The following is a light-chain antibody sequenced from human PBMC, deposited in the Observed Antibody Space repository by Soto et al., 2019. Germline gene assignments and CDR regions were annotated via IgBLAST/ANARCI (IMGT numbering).Light chain of an antibody. Sequence: QLTQSPSSLSASVGDRVTITCRASQGISSYLAWYQQKPGKVPKLLISVASTLESGVPLRFSGGGFGTDFTLTISSLQPEDFATYYCQQLYRYPLSFGGGTKVEIK. J-gene: IGKJ4*01. CDR2: VAS. CDR1: QGISSY. V-gene: IGKV1-9*01. CDR3: QQLYRYPLS.